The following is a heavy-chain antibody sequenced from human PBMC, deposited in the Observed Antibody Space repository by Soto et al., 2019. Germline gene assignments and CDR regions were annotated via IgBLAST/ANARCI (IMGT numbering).Heavy chain of an antibody. Sequence: GSLRLSCAASVFTFTLYAMSWVRQAPGKGLEWVSTIDIGVGHTFFADSVKGRFTLSRDNSKNTLYLQMNSLRAEDTAVYYCAGPGYSSQDYWGQGALVTVS. D-gene: IGHD5-18*01. V-gene: IGHV3-23*01. CDR2: IDIGVGHT. CDR3: AGPGYSSQDY. J-gene: IGHJ4*02. CDR1: VFTFTLYA.